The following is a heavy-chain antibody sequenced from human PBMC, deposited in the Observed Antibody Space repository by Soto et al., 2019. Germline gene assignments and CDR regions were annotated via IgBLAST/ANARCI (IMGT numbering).Heavy chain of an antibody. Sequence: ASVKVSCKASGGTFSSYTISWVRQAPGQGLEWMGRIIPILGIANYAQKFQGRVTITADKSTSTAYMELSSLRSEDTAVYYCARDRVGCSGGSCYIDYWGQGTLVTVSS. D-gene: IGHD2-15*01. J-gene: IGHJ4*02. CDR1: GGTFSSYT. V-gene: IGHV1-69*04. CDR2: IIPILGIA. CDR3: ARDRVGCSGGSCYIDY.